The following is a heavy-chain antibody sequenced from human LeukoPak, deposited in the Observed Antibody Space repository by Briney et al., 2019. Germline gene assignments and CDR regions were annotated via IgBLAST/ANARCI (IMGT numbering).Heavy chain of an antibody. Sequence: GASVKVSCEASGGTFSSYAISWVRQAPGQGLEWMGRIIPILGIANYAQKFQGRVTITADKSTSTAYMELSSLRSEDTAVYYCARSTGSNGAGFDYWGQGTPVTVSS. CDR3: ARSTGSNGAGFDY. J-gene: IGHJ4*02. CDR2: IIPILGIA. CDR1: GGTFSSYA. D-gene: IGHD1-26*01. V-gene: IGHV1-69*04.